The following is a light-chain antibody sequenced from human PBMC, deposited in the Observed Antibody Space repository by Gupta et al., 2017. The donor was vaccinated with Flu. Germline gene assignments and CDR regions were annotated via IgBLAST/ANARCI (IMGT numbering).Light chain of an antibody. V-gene: IGLV2-14*01. CDR2: EVS. Sequence: QSALTQSASLTGSPGRSVTISRTGTSSDVGGYNYVSCYQQHPGNAPKLMIYEVSNRPSGVSNRFSGSKSGNTASLTISGLQAEDEADYYCSSYTSSSTLYVFGAGTKVTVL. CDR3: SSYTSSSTLYV. CDR1: SSDVGGYNY. J-gene: IGLJ1*01.